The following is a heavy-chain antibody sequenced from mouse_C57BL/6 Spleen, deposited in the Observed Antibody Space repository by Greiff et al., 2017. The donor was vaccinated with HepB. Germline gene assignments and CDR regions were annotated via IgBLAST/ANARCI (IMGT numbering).Heavy chain of an antibody. CDR1: GYTFTSYW. J-gene: IGHJ4*01. CDR2: IDPSDSET. Sequence: QVQLQQPGAELVRPGSSVKLSCKASGYTFTSYWMHWVKQRPIQGLEWIGNIDPSDSETHYNQKFKDKATLTGDKSSSTAYMQLSSLTSEDSAVYYCAMTPLTDYSMDYWGQGTSVTVSS. V-gene: IGHV1-52*01. D-gene: IGHD4-1*01. CDR3: AMTPLTDYSMDY.